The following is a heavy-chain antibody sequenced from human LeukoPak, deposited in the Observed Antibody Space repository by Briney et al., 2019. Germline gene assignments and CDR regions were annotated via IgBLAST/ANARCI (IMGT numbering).Heavy chain of an antibody. J-gene: IGHJ6*03. D-gene: IGHD4-23*01. V-gene: IGHV3-21*01. CDR3: ARDGDTVLTRGYYFYMDV. CDR2: ISTSSSYI. Sequence: GGSLRLSCAASGFTFNTYTMNWVRQAPGKGLEWVSSISTSSSYIYYADSVKGRFTISRHNAKNSLYLQMNSLRAEDTAVYYCARDGDTVLTRGYYFYMDVWGKGTTVTVSS. CDR1: GFTFNTYT.